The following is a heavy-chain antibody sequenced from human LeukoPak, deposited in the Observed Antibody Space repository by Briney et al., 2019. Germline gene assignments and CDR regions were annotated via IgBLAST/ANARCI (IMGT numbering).Heavy chain of an antibody. CDR1: GGSISSSSYY. Sequence: PSETLSLTCTVSGGSISSSSYYWGWIRQPPGKGLEWIGSIYYSGSTYYNPSLKSRVTISVDTSKNQFSLKLSSVTAADTAVYYCARGHSSGWYHYYYYMDVWGKGTTVTVSS. V-gene: IGHV4-39*07. CDR2: IYYSGST. CDR3: ARGHSSGWYHYYYYMDV. J-gene: IGHJ6*03. D-gene: IGHD6-19*01.